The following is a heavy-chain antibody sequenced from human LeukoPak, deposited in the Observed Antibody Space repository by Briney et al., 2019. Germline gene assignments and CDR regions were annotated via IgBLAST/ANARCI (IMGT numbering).Heavy chain of an antibody. Sequence: GGSLRLSCAASGFTFDDYGMSWVRQAPGKGLEWVSGINWNGGSTGYADSVKGRFTISRDNAKNSLYLQMNSLRAEDTALYYCARDQKLWFGELLGSFDYWGPGTLVTVSS. CDR3: ARDQKLWFGELLGSFDY. CDR2: INWNGGST. CDR1: GFTFDDYG. V-gene: IGHV3-20*04. J-gene: IGHJ4*02. D-gene: IGHD3-10*01.